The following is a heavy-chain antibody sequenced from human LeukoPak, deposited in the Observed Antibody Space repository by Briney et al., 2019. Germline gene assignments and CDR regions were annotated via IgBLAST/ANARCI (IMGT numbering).Heavy chain of an antibody. CDR1: GGSISSGNW. CDR3: ARMYYYDSSGYSHFDY. D-gene: IGHD3-22*01. J-gene: IGHJ4*02. V-gene: IGHV4-4*02. CDR2: IYHSGST. Sequence: PSGTLSLTCAVSGGSISSGNWWSWVRQPPGKGLEWIGEIYHSGSTNYNPSLKSRVTISVDKSKNQFSLKLSSVIAADTAVYYCARMYYYDSSGYSHFDYWGQGTLVTVSS.